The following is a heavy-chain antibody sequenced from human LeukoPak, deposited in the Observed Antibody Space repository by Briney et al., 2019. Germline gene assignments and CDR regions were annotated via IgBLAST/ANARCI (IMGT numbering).Heavy chain of an antibody. J-gene: IGHJ4*02. CDR2: ISSSSSYI. CDR1: GFTFSSYS. CDR3: ARDLVGATAVDY. D-gene: IGHD1-26*01. Sequence: SGGSLRLSCAASGFTFSSYSMNWVRQAPGKGLEWVSSISSSSSYIYYADSVKGRFTISRDNAKNSLYLQMNSLRAEDTAVYYCARDLVGATAVDYWGQGTLVTVSS. V-gene: IGHV3-21*01.